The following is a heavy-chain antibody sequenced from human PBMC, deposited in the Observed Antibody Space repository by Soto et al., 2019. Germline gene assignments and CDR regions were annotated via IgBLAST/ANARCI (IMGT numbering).Heavy chain of an antibody. J-gene: IGHJ6*02. D-gene: IGHD6-19*01. V-gene: IGHV3-49*04. Sequence: SLRLSCTASGFTFGDYAMSWVLQAPGKGLDWVGFIRSKAYGGTTEYAASVKGRFTISRDDSKSIAYLQMNSLKTEDTAVYYCTRDPAVAGYYYYYGMDVWGQGTTVTVYS. CDR2: IRSKAYGGTT. CDR1: GFTFGDYA. CDR3: TRDPAVAGYYYYYGMDV.